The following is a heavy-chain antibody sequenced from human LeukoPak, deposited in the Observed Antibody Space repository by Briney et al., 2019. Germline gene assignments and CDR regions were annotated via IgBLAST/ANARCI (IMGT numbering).Heavy chain of an antibody. V-gene: IGHV5-51*01. CDR2: IYPADSDT. CDR1: GYSFTNYW. CDR3: ARPATTVPTGFDY. Sequence: GESLKISCKGSGYSFTNYWIGWVRQMPGKGLEWMGIIYPADSDTRYSPSFQGQVTISADKSISTAYLQWNSLKASDTAMYYCARPATTVPTGFDYWGQETLVTVSS. J-gene: IGHJ4*02. D-gene: IGHD4-17*01.